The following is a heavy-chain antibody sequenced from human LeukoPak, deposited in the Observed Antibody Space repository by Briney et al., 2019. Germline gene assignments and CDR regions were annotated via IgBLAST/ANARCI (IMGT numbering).Heavy chain of an antibody. CDR2: IIHDGSNK. CDR3: AKAVVPVISQHYFDY. J-gene: IGHJ4*02. CDR1: GFTFKTYG. Sequence: ALRLSCAASGFTFKTYGMHWVRQAPGKGLEWVAVIIHDGSNKYYADSVKGRFIISRDNSKNTLYLQMNSLRAEDTAVYYCAKAVVPVISQHYFDYWGQATLVTVSS. D-gene: IGHD3-22*01. V-gene: IGHV3-30*18.